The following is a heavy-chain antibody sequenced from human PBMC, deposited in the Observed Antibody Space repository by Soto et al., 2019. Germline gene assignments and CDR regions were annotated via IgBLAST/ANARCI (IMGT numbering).Heavy chain of an antibody. D-gene: IGHD1-26*01. V-gene: IGHV3-30*18. CDR2: ISYDGNNE. CDR1: GFNFNNYG. CDR3: AKDRKDCGRCRLPQYFFFGMDV. Sequence: PGGSLRLSCAASGFNFNNYGMHWVRQAPGKGPEWVAVISYDGNNEYYADSVEGRFSISRDNSQNTLYLQMNSLTPKDTAVYYCAKDRKDCGRCRLPQYFFFGMDVWGQGTTVTVSS. J-gene: IGHJ6*02.